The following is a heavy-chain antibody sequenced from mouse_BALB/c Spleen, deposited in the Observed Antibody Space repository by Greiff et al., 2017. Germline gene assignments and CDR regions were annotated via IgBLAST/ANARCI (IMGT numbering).Heavy chain of an antibody. Sequence: EVKLVESGGGLVKPGGSLKLSCAASGFTFSSYAMSWVRQSPEKRLEWVAEISSGGSYTYYPDTVTGRFTISRDNAKNTLYLEMSSLRSEDTAMYYCARGGYYFAYWGQGTLVTVSA. V-gene: IGHV5-9-4*01. D-gene: IGHD2-12*01. CDR1: GFTFSSYA. CDR2: ISSGGSYT. J-gene: IGHJ3*01. CDR3: ARGGYYFAY.